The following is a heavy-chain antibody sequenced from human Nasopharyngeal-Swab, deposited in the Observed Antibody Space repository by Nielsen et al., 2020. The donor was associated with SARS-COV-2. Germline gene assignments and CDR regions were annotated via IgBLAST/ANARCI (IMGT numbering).Heavy chain of an antibody. Sequence: ASVKVSCKVSGYTLTELSMHWVRQAPGKGLEWMGGFDPEDGETIYAQKFQGRVTMTEDTSTDTAYMELSSLRSEDTAVYYCAISAPYCSSTSCYTNWFDPWGQGTLVTVSS. J-gene: IGHJ5*02. CDR2: FDPEDGET. CDR3: AISAPYCSSTSCYTNWFDP. CDR1: GYTLTELS. V-gene: IGHV1-24*01. D-gene: IGHD2-2*02.